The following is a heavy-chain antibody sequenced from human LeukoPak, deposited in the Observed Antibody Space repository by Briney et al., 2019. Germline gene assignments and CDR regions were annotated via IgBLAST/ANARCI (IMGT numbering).Heavy chain of an antibody. CDR3: AKTQDSYGYRSGPNWFDP. Sequence: ASEKVSCKASGGTFSSYAFSWVRQAPGQGLEWMGVIITIFHTPYYAPKFQGRVTITADKSTSTVYMEVSSLRGEDTAVYYCAKTQDSYGYRSGPNWFDPWGQGTLVTVSS. CDR2: IITIFHTP. D-gene: IGHD5-18*01. J-gene: IGHJ5*02. CDR1: GGTFSSYA. V-gene: IGHV1-69*06.